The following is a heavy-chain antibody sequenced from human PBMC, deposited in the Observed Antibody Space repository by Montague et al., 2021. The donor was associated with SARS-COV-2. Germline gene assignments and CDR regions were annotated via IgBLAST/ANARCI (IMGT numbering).Heavy chain of an antibody. Sequence: PALVKPTQTLTLTCTFSGFSLSTSGMCVSWIRQPPGKALEWLARIDWDDDKYYSTSLKTRLTISKDTSKNQVVLTMTNMDPVDTATYYCARMISSAAGTPVDIWGQGTMVTVSS. D-gene: IGHD6-13*01. CDR2: IDWDDDK. V-gene: IGHV2-70*11. J-gene: IGHJ3*02. CDR3: ARMISSAAGTPVDI. CDR1: GFSLSTSGMC.